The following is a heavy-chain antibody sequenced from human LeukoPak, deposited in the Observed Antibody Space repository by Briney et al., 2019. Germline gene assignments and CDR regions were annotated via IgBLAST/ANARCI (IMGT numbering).Heavy chain of an antibody. CDR3: AKDGVVGAIGYYYMDV. CDR1: GFTFRSYG. Sequence: GGSLRLSCAASGFTFRSYGMHWVRQAPGKGLEWVAFIRSDGSNKYYADSVKGRFTISRDNSKNTLYLQMNSLRAEDTAVYYCAKDGVVGAIGYYYMDVWGKGTTVTVSS. CDR2: IRSDGSNK. D-gene: IGHD1-26*01. V-gene: IGHV3-30*02. J-gene: IGHJ6*03.